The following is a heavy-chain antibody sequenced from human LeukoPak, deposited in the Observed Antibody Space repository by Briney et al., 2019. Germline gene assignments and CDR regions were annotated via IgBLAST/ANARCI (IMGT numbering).Heavy chain of an antibody. D-gene: IGHD3-10*01. CDR1: GYTFTNFY. CDR2: INPNTGGT. V-gene: IGHV1-2*02. Sequence: ASVKVSCRTSGYTFTNFYMHWVRQAPGQGLEWMGWINPNTGGTIFAQKFQGRVTMTRDTSISTAYMELSRLSSDDTAMYYCARDRGEGYYLDYWGQGTLVTVSS. J-gene: IGHJ4*02. CDR3: ARDRGEGYYLDY.